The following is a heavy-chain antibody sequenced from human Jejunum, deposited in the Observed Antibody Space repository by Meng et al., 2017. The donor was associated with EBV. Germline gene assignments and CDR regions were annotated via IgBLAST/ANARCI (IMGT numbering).Heavy chain of an antibody. J-gene: IGHJ4*02. D-gene: IGHD5-12*01. V-gene: IGHV1-46*01. CDR1: GYTFIDYH. CDR2: LNPNNGAT. Sequence: QGQLVQSGAEVKKPGASVKLSCKTSGYTFIDYHVHWVRQAPGQGLEWMGILNPNNGATSYAQRIRGRVTMTRDTSTSTVYMELSSPRSEDTALYYCVGEIVAPYSFDQWGQGTLVTVSS. CDR3: VGEIVAPYSFDQ.